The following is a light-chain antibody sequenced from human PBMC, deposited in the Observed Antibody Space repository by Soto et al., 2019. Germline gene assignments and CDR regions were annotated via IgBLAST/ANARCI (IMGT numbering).Light chain of an antibody. Sequence: QSALTQPPSASGSPGQSVTISCTGTSSNVGAYNYVSWYQQHPGKAPKLMISEVSKRPSGVPDRFSGSKSGNTASLTVSGLQAEDEADYYCTSYTGTSYVFGTGTKVTAL. CDR1: SSNVGAYNY. CDR2: EVS. V-gene: IGLV2-8*01. CDR3: TSYTGTSYV. J-gene: IGLJ1*01.